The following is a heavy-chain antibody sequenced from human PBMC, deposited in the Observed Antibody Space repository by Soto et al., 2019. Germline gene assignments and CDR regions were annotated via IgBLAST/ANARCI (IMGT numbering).Heavy chain of an antibody. D-gene: IGHD3-16*02. Sequence: QVQLVQSGAEVKKPGSSVKVSCKASGGTFSSYTISWVRQAPGQGLEWMGRIIPILGIANYAQKFQGRVNVTADKSTGTGYMELRSLRSEDTAVYYCARYGWGGYGSEEGFDYWGQGTLVTVSS. CDR2: IIPILGIA. J-gene: IGHJ4*02. CDR1: GGTFSSYT. CDR3: ARYGWGGYGSEEGFDY. V-gene: IGHV1-69*02.